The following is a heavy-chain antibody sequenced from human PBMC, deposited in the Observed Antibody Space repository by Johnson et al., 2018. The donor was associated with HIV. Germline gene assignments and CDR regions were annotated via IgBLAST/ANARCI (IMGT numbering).Heavy chain of an antibody. D-gene: IGHD2-15*01. CDR1: GFTFDDYA. V-gene: IGHV3-66*01. CDR2: IYSGGST. Sequence: EVQLVESGGGLVQPGGSLRLSCAASGFTFDDYAMHWVRQAPGKGLEWVSGIYSGGSTYYADSVKGRFTISRENSKNTLYLQMNSLRAEDTAVYYCVTLVVAPPFDIWGQGTMVTVSS. CDR3: VTLVVAPPFDI. J-gene: IGHJ3*02.